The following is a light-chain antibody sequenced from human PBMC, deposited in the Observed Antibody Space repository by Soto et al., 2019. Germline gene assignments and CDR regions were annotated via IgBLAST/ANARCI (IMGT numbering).Light chain of an antibody. Sequence: QSALTQPASVSGSPGQSITISFTGTSSDVGGFNYVSWFQQHPGKAPKLLIYDVINRPSGVSHRFSGSKSGNTASLTISGLQAEDEADYYCTSYTSSSTYVFGTGTKVTVL. CDR3: TSYTSSSTYV. CDR2: DVI. J-gene: IGLJ1*01. V-gene: IGLV2-14*01. CDR1: SSDVGGFNY.